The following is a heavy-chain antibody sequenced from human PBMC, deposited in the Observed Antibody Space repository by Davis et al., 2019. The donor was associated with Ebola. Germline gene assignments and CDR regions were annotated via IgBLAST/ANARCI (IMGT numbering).Heavy chain of an antibody. CDR1: GYIFTNHG. Sequence: AALVKVSCKASGYIFTNHGITWVRQAPGQGLEWMGWISVNNGNTNYARKFLGRVTMTTDTYTCTAYMELTSLKSDDTAVYYCARGSGSCTSFSCYDNFHYGLDVWGQGTTVTVSS. V-gene: IGHV1-18*01. D-gene: IGHD2-2*01. CDR2: ISVNNGNT. CDR3: ARGSGSCTSFSCYDNFHYGLDV. J-gene: IGHJ6*02.